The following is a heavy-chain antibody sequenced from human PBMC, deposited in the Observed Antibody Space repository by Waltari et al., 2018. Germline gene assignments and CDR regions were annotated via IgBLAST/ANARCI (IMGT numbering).Heavy chain of an antibody. CDR1: GGSISSYY. CDR3: ASTAAVAGDAFDI. V-gene: IGHV4-59*04. CDR2: IYYSGST. D-gene: IGHD6-19*01. J-gene: IGHJ3*02. Sequence: QVQLQESGPGLVKPSETLSLTCTVSGGSISSYYWSWIRQPPGKGLEWIGYIYYSGSTYYNPSLKSRVTISVDTSKNQFSRKLSSVTAADTAVYYCASTAAVAGDAFDIWGQGTMVTVSS.